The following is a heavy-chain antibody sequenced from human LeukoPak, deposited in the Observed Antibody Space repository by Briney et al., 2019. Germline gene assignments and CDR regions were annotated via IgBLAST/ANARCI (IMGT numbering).Heavy chain of an antibody. D-gene: IGHD6-19*01. CDR2: IYYSGNT. CDR1: GGSISNYY. J-gene: IGHJ4*02. Sequence: SQTLSLTCTVSGGSISNYYWSWIRQPPGKGLVWIGYIYYSGNTNYNPSLKSRVTISVDTSKNQFSLKLSSVTAADTAVYYCVRENYSSGWYGIIDYWGRGTLVTVSS. V-gene: IGHV4-59*01. CDR3: VRENYSSGWYGIIDY.